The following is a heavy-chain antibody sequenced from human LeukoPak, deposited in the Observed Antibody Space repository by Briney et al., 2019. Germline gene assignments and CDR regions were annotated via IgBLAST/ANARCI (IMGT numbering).Heavy chain of an antibody. V-gene: IGHV4-59*01. CDR2: IYYSGST. CDR1: GGGSISNYY. Sequence: SETLSLACTVSGGGSISNYYWNWIRQSPRKGLEWIGNIYYSGSTNYNPSLKSRVTISVATSKNQFSLKLTSVTAADTAVYYCARDVDSSDAFDIWGQGTMVTVSS. D-gene: IGHD3-22*01. CDR3: ARDVDSSDAFDI. J-gene: IGHJ3*02.